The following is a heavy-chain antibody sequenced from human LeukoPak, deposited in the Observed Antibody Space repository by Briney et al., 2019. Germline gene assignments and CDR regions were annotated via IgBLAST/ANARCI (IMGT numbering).Heavy chain of an antibody. Sequence: PGGSLRLSCAASGFTFSGSAMHWVRQASGKGLEWVGRIRSRAHSYATAYAASVKGRFTISRDDSKNTAYLQMNSLKTEDTAVYYCTRASATYSSYLRGYYMDVWGKGTTVTVSS. CDR3: TRASATYSSYLRGYYMDV. V-gene: IGHV3-73*01. CDR2: IRSRAHSYAT. CDR1: GFTFSGSA. J-gene: IGHJ6*03. D-gene: IGHD6-6*01.